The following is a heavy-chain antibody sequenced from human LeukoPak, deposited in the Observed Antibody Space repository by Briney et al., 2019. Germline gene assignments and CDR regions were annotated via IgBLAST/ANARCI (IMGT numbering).Heavy chain of an antibody. CDR2: ISYDGSNK. D-gene: IGHD3-22*01. V-gene: IGHV3-30*01. Sequence: SGGSLRLSCAASGFTFSSYAMHWVRQAPGKGLEWVAVISYDGSNKYYADSVKGRFTISRDNSKNTLYLQMNSLRAEDTAVYYCAREGQYYYDSSGSRFDYWGQGTLVTVSS. CDR1: GFTFSSYA. J-gene: IGHJ4*02. CDR3: AREGQYYYDSSGSRFDY.